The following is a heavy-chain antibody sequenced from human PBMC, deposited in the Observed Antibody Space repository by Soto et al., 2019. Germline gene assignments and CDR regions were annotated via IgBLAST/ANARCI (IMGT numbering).Heavy chain of an antibody. J-gene: IGHJ4*02. CDR3: VRRVSGNYDY. V-gene: IGHV3-64*01. CDR1: GFTFSTYD. D-gene: IGHD1-7*01. CDR2: ISSNGGTT. Sequence: GESLTPSSVASGFTFSTYDMYWVSQAPGKGLEYVSSISSNGGTTYYGNSVRGRFTISRDNSKNTLYLQMGSLRAEDMAVYYCVRRVSGNYDYWGQGT.